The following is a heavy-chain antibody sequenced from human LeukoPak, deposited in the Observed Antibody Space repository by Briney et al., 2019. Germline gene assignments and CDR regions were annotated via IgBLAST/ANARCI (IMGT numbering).Heavy chain of an antibody. CDR3: ARESSNSLYMEV. CDR1: GITVGSSY. J-gene: IGHJ6*03. V-gene: IGHV3-53*01. Sequence: GGSLRLSCAASGITVGSSYMYWVRQAPGKGLEYVSAIYSGGTTYYADSVKGRFTISIDNSKNNLFLQMNSLRGDDRAVYHCARESSNSLYMEVWGKGPRVSVSS. D-gene: IGHD4-11*01. CDR2: IYSGGTT.